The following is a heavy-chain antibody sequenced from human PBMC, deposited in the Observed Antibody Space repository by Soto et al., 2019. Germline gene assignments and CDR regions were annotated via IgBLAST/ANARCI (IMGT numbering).Heavy chain of an antibody. CDR1: GDTFSFYS. D-gene: IGHD3-10*01. J-gene: IGHJ4*02. V-gene: IGHV1-69*02. Sequence: QVQLVQSGAEVKKPGSSVKVSCKASGDTFSFYSINWVRQAPGLGLEWMGRINPILRMSNYAQRFQGRVTMTADKSTSTAYMELSSLRSEDTAMYYCASSYGSGYRAFDYWGQRALVTVSS. CDR3: ASSYGSGYRAFDY. CDR2: INPILRMS.